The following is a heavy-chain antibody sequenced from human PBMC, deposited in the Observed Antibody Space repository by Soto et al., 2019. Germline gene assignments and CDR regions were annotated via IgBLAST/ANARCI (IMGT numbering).Heavy chain of an antibody. Sequence: LSLTCTVSGGFISRSSYWGRVRPAPEKRLEWVGLIRNQSYQETTEYAAAVKGRCTISRDTSNGIAYLQMNSLNIEDSAVYYCSGAESPDTAYFSLYWGQGTPVTVSS. D-gene: IGHD1-26*01. V-gene: IGHV3-49*02. CDR1: GGFISRSS. CDR3: SGAESPDTAYFSLY. J-gene: IGHJ4*02. CDR2: IRNQSYQETT.